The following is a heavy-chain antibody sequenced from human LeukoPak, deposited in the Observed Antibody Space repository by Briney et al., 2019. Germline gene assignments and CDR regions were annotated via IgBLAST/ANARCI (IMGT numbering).Heavy chain of an antibody. D-gene: IGHD1-26*01. CDR2: ISSSGSTI. J-gene: IGHJ3*02. CDR1: GFTFSDYY. V-gene: IGHV3-11*04. Sequence: PGGSLRLSCAASGFTFSDYYMSWIRQAPGKGLEWVSYISSSGSTIYYADSVKGRFTISRDNAKNSLYLQMNSLRAEDTAVFYYARDIVGATGDAFDIWGQGTMVTVSS. CDR3: ARDIVGATGDAFDI.